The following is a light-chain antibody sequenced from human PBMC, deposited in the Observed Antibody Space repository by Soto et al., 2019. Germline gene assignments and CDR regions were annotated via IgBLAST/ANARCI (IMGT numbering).Light chain of an antibody. V-gene: IGKV3-20*01. Sequence: ELVLTQSPGTLSLSPGERATLSCRASQNVDNTYLAWYQQKPAQAPRLLIYGASRRGTGIPDRFSGSVSGTDFTLTISSLEPEDFAVYYCQLYSTSPPITFGQGTRLEIK. CDR2: GAS. CDR3: QLYSTSPPIT. J-gene: IGKJ5*01. CDR1: QNVDNTY.